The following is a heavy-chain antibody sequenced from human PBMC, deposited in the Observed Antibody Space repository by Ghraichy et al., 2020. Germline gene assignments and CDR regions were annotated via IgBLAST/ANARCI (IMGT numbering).Heavy chain of an antibody. Sequence: SLRLSCAASGFPFDDYAMHWVRQAPGKGLEWVLGITWNSGIIGYADSVKGRFTISRDNAKNSLYLQMNSLRAEDTALYYCAKDQLRYCSSPACYVMDVWGQGTTVTVSS. CDR1: GFPFDDYA. CDR3: AKDQLRYCSSPACYVMDV. V-gene: IGHV3-9*01. J-gene: IGHJ6*02. CDR2: ITWNSGII. D-gene: IGHD2-2*01.